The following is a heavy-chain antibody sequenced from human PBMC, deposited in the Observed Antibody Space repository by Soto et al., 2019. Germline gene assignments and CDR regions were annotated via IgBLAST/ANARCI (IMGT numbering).Heavy chain of an antibody. CDR3: ARDRAAADDYYYGMDG. CDR2: IIPIFGTA. CDR1: GGTFSSYA. J-gene: IGHJ6*02. D-gene: IGHD6-13*01. V-gene: IGHV1-69*01. Sequence: QVQLVQSGAEVKKPGSSVKVSCKASGGTFSSYAISWVRQAPGQGLEWMGGIIPIFGTANYAQKFQGRVTITADEATRTAYMELSSLRSEDTDVYYCARDRAAADDYYYGMDGWGQGTTVTVSS.